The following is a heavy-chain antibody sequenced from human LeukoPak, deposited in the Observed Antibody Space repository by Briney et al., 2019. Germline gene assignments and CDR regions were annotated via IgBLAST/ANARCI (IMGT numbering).Heavy chain of an antibody. D-gene: IGHD6-6*01. CDR2: INSNSGGT. Sequence: ASVTVSCKASGYTFTGYYLHWVRQAPGQGLEWMGWINSNSGGTNYAQKFQGGVTMTRDTSISRACMELSRLISDDTAVYYCASDLHEQLLPPRVFHYHYYYGMDVWGQGTTVTVSS. J-gene: IGHJ6*02. V-gene: IGHV1-2*02. CDR3: ASDLHEQLLPPRVFHYHYYYGMDV. CDR1: GYTFTGYY.